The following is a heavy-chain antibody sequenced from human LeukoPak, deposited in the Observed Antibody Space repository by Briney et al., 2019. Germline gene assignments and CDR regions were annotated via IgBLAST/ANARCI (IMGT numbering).Heavy chain of an antibody. J-gene: IGHJ4*02. CDR1: GYSISSGYY. CDR2: IYHSGST. Sequence: PSETLSLTCTVSGYSISSGYYWGWIRQPPGKGLEWIGSIYHSGSTYYNPSLKSRVTISVDTSKNQFSLKLSSVTAADTAVYYCARAIWRTAPFNRYFDYWGQGTLVTVSS. D-gene: IGHD1-14*01. V-gene: IGHV4-38-2*02. CDR3: ARAIWRTAPFNRYFDY.